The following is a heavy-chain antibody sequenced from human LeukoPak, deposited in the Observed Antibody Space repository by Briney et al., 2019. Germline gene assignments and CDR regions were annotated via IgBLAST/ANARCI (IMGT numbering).Heavy chain of an antibody. V-gene: IGHV4-59*08. J-gene: IGHJ4*02. Sequence: SETLSLTCTVSGGSISGYYWSWIRQPPGKGLECIGYIYYSGSTNYNPSLKSRVTISVDTSRNQFSLKLTSVTAADTAVYYCAKVSDRDSSGYYWGFEYWGQGTMVTVSS. CDR1: GGSISGYY. CDR2: IYYSGST. CDR3: AKVSDRDSSGYYWGFEY. D-gene: IGHD3-22*01.